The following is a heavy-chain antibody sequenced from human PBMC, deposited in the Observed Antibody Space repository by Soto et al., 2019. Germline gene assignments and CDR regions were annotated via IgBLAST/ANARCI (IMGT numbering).Heavy chain of an antibody. J-gene: IGHJ6*02. Sequence: ASVKVSCKVSGYTLTELSMHWVRQAPGKGREWMGGFDPEDGETIYAQKFQGRVTMTEDTSTDTAYMELSSLRSEDTAVYYCATDLHLDYGDLDYYYYGMDVWGQGTTVTVSS. CDR3: ATDLHLDYGDLDYYYYGMDV. CDR2: FDPEDGET. V-gene: IGHV1-24*01. D-gene: IGHD4-17*01. CDR1: GYTLTELS.